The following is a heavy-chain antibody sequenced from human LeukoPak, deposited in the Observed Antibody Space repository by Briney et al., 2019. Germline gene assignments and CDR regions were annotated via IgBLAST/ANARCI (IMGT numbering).Heavy chain of an antibody. V-gene: IGHV4-38-2*01. CDR3: ARAGWIITSGIDY. D-gene: IGHD3-10*01. Sequence: SSETLSLTCGVSGYSISRGYYWAWIRQPPGKGLEWIGTIYHTGSTYYTPSLGSRVTISVDTSKNEFSLNLNFVTAADTAVYYCARAGWIITSGIDYWGQGALVTVSS. J-gene: IGHJ4*02. CDR1: GYSISRGYY. CDR2: IYHTGST.